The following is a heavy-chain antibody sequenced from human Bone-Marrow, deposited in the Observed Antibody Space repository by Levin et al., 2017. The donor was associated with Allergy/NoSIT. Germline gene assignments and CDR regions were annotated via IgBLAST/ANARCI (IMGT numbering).Heavy chain of an antibody. CDR2: IWFDGSNK. V-gene: IGHV3-33*07. CDR3: AREVATGPTVHIYYGMDV. D-gene: IGHD5-12*01. Sequence: SGGSLRLSCAASGFTFSSYGMYWVRQAPGKGLEWVAVIWFDGSNKYYADSVKGRFTISRDNSKNTLFLQMSSLRAEDTAVYYCAREVATGPTVHIYYGMDVWGQGTTVTVSS. CDR1: GFTFSSYG. J-gene: IGHJ6*02.